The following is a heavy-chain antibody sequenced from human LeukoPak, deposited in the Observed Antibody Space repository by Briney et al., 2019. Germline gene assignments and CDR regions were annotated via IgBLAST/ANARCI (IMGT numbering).Heavy chain of an antibody. D-gene: IGHD3-3*01. J-gene: IGHJ6*02. CDR2: SIPIFGIA. Sequence: SVKVSCKASGGTFSSYAISWVRQAPGQGLEWMGRSIPIFGIANYAQKFQGRVTITADKSTSTAYMELSSLRSEDTAVYYCARDSHYDFWSGYYSYYYGMDVWGQGTTVTVFS. V-gene: IGHV1-69*04. CDR1: GGTFSSYA. CDR3: ARDSHYDFWSGYYSYYYGMDV.